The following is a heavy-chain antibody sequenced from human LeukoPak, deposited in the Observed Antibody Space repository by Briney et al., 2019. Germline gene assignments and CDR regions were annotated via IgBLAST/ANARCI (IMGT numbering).Heavy chain of an antibody. CDR3: ARGTTAWARDY. V-gene: IGHV3-21*01. D-gene: IGHD2/OR15-2a*01. J-gene: IGHJ4*02. CDR2: ISGDSAYI. Sequence: PGGSLRLSCAASGFTFSAFSMNWVRRAPGKGLEWVSVISGDSAYIYYADSVKGRFTVSRDNAKDSLFLHMSSLRAEDTAVYYCARGTTAWARDYWGQGTLVTVSS. CDR1: GFTFSAFS.